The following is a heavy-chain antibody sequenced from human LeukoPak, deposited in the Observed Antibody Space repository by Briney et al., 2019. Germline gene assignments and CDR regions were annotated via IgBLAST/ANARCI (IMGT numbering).Heavy chain of an antibody. D-gene: IGHD6-6*01. V-gene: IGHV1-18*01. CDR2: ISAYNSNT. CDR3: VRDYPSYSSSSLFGDY. CDR1: GYTFTTYG. J-gene: IGHJ4*02. Sequence: WASVKVSCKASGYTFTTYGITWVRQAPGQGLEWMGWISAYNSNTNYAQKLQGRVTMTTDTSTSTAYMELRSLRSDDTAVYYCVRDYPSYSSSSLFGDYWGQGTLVTVSS.